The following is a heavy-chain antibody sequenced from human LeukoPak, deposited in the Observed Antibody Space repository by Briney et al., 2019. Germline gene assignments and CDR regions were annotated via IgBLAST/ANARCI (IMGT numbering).Heavy chain of an antibody. V-gene: IGHV3-21*01. CDR3: ATIAAAGFWFDP. J-gene: IGHJ5*02. CDR1: GFTFSSYS. CDR2: ISSSSSYI. Sequence: PGGSLRLSCAASGFTFSSYSMNWVRQAPGKGLKWVSSISSSSSYIYYADSVKGRFTISRDNAKNSLYLQMNSLRAEDTAVYYCATIAAAGFWFDPWGQGTLVTVSS. D-gene: IGHD6-13*01.